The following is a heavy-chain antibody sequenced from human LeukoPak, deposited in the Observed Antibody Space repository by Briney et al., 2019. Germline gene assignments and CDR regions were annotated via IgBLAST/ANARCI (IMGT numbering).Heavy chain of an antibody. CDR1: GFTFRHYW. V-gene: IGHV3-7*01. J-gene: IGHJ4*02. CDR2: IKQDGSEK. D-gene: IGHD5-12*01. CDR3: AKRLEVLATAIDY. Sequence: GGSLRLSCAASGFTFRHYWMSWVRQAPGKGLEWVANIKQDGSEKYYVDSVKGRFTIYRDNAKNSLYLQMYSLRAEDRAVYYCAKRLEVLATAIDYWGQGTLVTVSS.